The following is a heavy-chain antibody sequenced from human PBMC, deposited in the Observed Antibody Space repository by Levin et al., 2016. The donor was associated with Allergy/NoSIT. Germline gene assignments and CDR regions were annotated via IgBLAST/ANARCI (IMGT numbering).Heavy chain of an antibody. J-gene: IGHJ6*02. CDR3: ARTTSYYNGLTGYYIPYYYGLDV. V-gene: IGHV2-26*02. D-gene: IGHD3-9*01. CDR2: IFANDDR. CDR1: GFSLSNARVG. Sequence: SGPTLVKPTETLTLTCTVSGFSLSNARVGVSWIRQPPGKALEFLAHIFANDDRSYSSSLSSRLTVSRDASKSQVVLTMTNMAPVDTATYYCARTTSYYNGLTGYYIPYYYGLDVWGQGTTVTVSS.